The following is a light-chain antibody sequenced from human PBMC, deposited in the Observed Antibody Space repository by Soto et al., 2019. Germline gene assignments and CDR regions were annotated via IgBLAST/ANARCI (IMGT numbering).Light chain of an antibody. Sequence: EIVLTQSPATLSLSPGERATLSCRASQSVSSYLAWYQQKPGQAPRLLIYDASNRATGIPARFSGSGSGTDFTLTISSLEPEDFAAYYCQQRSNWPPKFGPGTKWIS. CDR3: QQRSNWPPK. CDR1: QSVSSY. J-gene: IGKJ3*01. V-gene: IGKV3-11*01. CDR2: DAS.